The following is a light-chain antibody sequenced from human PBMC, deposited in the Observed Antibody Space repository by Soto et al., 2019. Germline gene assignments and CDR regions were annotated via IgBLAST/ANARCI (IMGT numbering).Light chain of an antibody. V-gene: IGLV1-40*01. J-gene: IGLJ1*01. CDR3: PSYDSILTGPV. CDR1: SSNIGAGYD. CDR2: SNT. Sequence: QSVLTQPPSVSGAPGQTVTISCTGSSSNIGAGYDVHGYQQVPGTAPKLVLYSNTPRPSGVPDRFSGSRSGSSASLAITGLQAEDEADYYCPSYDSILTGPVFGTGNKVTVL.